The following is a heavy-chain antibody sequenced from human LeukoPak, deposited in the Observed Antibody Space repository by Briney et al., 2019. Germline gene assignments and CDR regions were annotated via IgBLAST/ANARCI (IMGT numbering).Heavy chain of an antibody. CDR1: GGTFSSYA. CDR2: IIPIFGTA. Sequence: SVKVSCKASGGTFSSYAISWVRQAPGQGLEWMGGIIPIFGTANYAQKFQGRVTITTDEPTSTAYMELSSLRSEDTAVYYCARDRFVVVPAALFDYWGQGTLVTVSS. CDR3: ARDRFVVVPAALFDY. D-gene: IGHD2-2*01. V-gene: IGHV1-69*05. J-gene: IGHJ4*02.